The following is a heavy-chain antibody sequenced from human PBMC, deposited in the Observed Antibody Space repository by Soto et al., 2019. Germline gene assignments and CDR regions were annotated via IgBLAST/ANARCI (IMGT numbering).Heavy chain of an antibody. CDR1: GGSFSGYY. Sequence: QVQLQQWGAGLLKPSETLSLTCAVYGGSFSGYYWSWIRQPPGKGLEWIGEINHSGSTNYNPSLKSRVTISVDTSKTQFPLKLSSVTAADTAVYYCAREPYGSGLDYWGQGTLVTVSS. D-gene: IGHD3-10*01. J-gene: IGHJ4*02. CDR2: INHSGST. V-gene: IGHV4-34*01. CDR3: AREPYGSGLDY.